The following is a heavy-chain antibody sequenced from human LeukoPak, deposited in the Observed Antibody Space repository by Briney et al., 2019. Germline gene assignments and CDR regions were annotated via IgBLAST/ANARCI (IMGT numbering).Heavy chain of an antibody. CDR2: IYYGGST. J-gene: IGHJ4*02. V-gene: IGHV4-59*12. CDR3: ARDPRDGYAFDY. Sequence: PSETLSLTCTVSGGSISSYYWSRIRQPPGKGLEWIGYIYYGGSTNYNPSLKSRVTISVDKSKNQFSLKLSPVTAADTAVYFCARDPRDGYAFDYWGQGTLVTVSS. CDR1: GGSISSYY. D-gene: IGHD5-24*01.